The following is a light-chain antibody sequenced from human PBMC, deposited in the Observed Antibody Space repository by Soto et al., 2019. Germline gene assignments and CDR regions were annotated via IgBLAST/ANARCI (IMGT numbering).Light chain of an antibody. CDR3: QQSYSLVPT. CDR1: QIIGSY. CDR2: AAS. Sequence: DIQMTQSPSSLSASVGDRVTITCRASQIIGSYLNWYHQKPGKAPELLIYAASSLQSGVPSRFSGSGSGTDFTLTISSLQPEDFATYFYQQSYSLVPTFGQGTKLEI. V-gene: IGKV1-39*01. J-gene: IGKJ2*01.